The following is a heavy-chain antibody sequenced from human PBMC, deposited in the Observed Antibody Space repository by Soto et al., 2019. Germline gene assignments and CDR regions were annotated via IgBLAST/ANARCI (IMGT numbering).Heavy chain of an antibody. CDR1: GYTLTELS. D-gene: IGHD2-2*01. CDR3: ATGNRYCSSTSCPKDYYYYYYMDV. CDR2: FDPEDGET. V-gene: IGHV1-24*01. Sequence: GASVKVSCKVSGYTLTELSMHWVRQAPGKGLEWMGGFDPEDGETIYAQKFQGRVTMTEDTSTDTAYMELSSLRSEDTAVYYCATGNRYCSSTSCPKDYYYYYYMDVWGKGTTVTVSS. J-gene: IGHJ6*03.